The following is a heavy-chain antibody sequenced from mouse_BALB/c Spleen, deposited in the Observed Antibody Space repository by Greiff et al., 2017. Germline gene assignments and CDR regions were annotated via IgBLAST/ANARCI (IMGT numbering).Heavy chain of an antibody. Sequence: EVMLVESGGGLVQPGGSRKLSCAASGFTFSSFGMHWVRQAPEKGLEWVAYISSGSSTIYYADTVKGRFTISRDNPKNTLFLQMTSLRSEDTAMYYCARRLGRGAMDYWGQGTSVTVSS. J-gene: IGHJ4*01. CDR1: GFTFSSFG. D-gene: IGHD4-1*01. V-gene: IGHV5-17*02. CDR3: ARRLGRGAMDY. CDR2: ISSGSSTI.